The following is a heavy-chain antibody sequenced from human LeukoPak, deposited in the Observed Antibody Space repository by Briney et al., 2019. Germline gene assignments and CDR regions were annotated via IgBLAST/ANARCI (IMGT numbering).Heavy chain of an antibody. Sequence: SETLSLTCTVSGGSINNYYWTWIRQPPGKGLEWIGYIYYSGSTDYNPSLKSRVTISVDTSENQFSLKLTSVTAADTAVYYCARQDDEFAYFDYWGQGTQVTVSS. V-gene: IGHV4-59*01. CDR3: ARQDDEFAYFDY. J-gene: IGHJ4*02. CDR2: IYYSGST. CDR1: GGSINNYY. D-gene: IGHD3-16*01.